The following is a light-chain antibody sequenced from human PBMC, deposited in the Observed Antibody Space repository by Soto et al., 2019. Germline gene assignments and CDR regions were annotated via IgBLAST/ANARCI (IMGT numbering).Light chain of an antibody. CDR2: GAS. CDR3: QQYCSSPCT. CDR1: QSVSSSY. Sequence: EIVLTQSPGTLSLSPGERATLSCRASQSVSSSYLAWYQQKPGQAPRLLIYGASSRATGIPDRFSGSGSGTDFTLTISRLETEDFAVYYCQQYCSSPCTFGQGTKLEIK. J-gene: IGKJ2*01. V-gene: IGKV3-20*01.